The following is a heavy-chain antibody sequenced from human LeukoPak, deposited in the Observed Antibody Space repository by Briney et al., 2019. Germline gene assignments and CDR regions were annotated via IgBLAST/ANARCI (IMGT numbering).Heavy chain of an antibody. V-gene: IGHV1-18*01. Sequence: ASVKVSCKASGYTFTSYGISWVRQAPGQGLEWMGWISAYNGNTNYAQKLQGRVTMTTDTSTSTAYMELRSLRSDDTAVYYCARDSIDLPAGHAFDIWGQGTMVTVSS. CDR3: ARDSIDLPAGHAFDI. CDR2: ISAYNGNT. CDR1: GYTFTSYG. J-gene: IGHJ3*02.